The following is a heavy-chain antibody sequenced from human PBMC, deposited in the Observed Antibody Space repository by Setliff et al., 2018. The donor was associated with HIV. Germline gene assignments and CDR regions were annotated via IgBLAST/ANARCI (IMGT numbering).Heavy chain of an antibody. V-gene: IGHV1-69*05. J-gene: IGHJ6*02. CDR2: IIPMFGTG. Sequence: ASVKVSCKASGYTFTSYGISWVRQAPGQGLEWMGGIIPMFGTGFYAQKFQGRVTITTDESRSTAYMELSSLSSEDTAVFYCARVGHSSSYHYYGMDVWGQGTTVTVS. CDR3: ARVGHSSSYHYYGMDV. CDR1: GYTFTSYG. D-gene: IGHD6-13*01.